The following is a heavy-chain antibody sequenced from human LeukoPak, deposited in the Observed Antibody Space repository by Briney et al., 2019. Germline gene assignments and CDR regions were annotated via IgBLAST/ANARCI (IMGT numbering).Heavy chain of an antibody. CDR3: AKDFVGGYSYGYRENTPFDY. CDR2: IRYDGSNK. D-gene: IGHD5-18*01. Sequence: GGSLRLSCAASGFTFSSYGMHWVRQAPGKGLEWVAFIRYDGSNKYYADSVKGRFTISRDNSKSTLYLQMNSLRAEDTAVYYCAKDFVGGYSYGYRENTPFDYWGQGTLVTVSS. V-gene: IGHV3-30*02. J-gene: IGHJ4*02. CDR1: GFTFSSYG.